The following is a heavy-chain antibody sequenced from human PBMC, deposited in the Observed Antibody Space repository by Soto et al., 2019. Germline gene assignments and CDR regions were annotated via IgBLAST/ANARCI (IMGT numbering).Heavy chain of an antibody. Sequence: QVQLVQSGAEVKKPGSSVKVSCKASGGTFSSYAISWVRQAPGQGLEWMGGIIPICGTANYAQKFQGRVTVAADECTSTADMELSSLRSEGTAVYYCARLLGWLQFSDIWGQGTMVTVSS. CDR1: GGTFSSYA. CDR3: ARLLGWLQFSDI. D-gene: IGHD5-12*01. CDR2: IIPICGTA. V-gene: IGHV1-69*12. J-gene: IGHJ3*02.